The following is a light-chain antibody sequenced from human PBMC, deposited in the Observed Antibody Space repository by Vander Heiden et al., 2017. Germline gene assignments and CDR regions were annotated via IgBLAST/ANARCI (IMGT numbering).Light chain of an antibody. V-gene: IGLV2-14*03. CDR3: SSYASSNTYV. CDR1: SSDIGGYNS. J-gene: IGLJ1*01. Sequence: QSAPTQPASVSASPGQSLTISCTGTSSDIGGYNSVSWYQQHPGKAPKLMIYDVTNRPSGVSNRFSGSKSGNTASLTVSGLQPEDEADYYCSSYASSNTYVFGTGTKVTVL. CDR2: DVT.